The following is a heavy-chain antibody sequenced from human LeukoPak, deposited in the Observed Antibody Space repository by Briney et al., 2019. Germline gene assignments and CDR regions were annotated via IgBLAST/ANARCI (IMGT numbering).Heavy chain of an antibody. CDR3: ARDFSWGVEY. Sequence: ASVTVSCKASGFTFTGHYMHWVRQAPGQGLEWMGWINGNSGATNYARNFQDRVTLTRDTSISTVYMELSRLRIDDTAVYYCARDFSWGVEYWGQGTLVTVSS. D-gene: IGHD3-10*01. CDR1: GFTFTGHY. CDR2: INGNSGAT. J-gene: IGHJ4*02. V-gene: IGHV1-2*02.